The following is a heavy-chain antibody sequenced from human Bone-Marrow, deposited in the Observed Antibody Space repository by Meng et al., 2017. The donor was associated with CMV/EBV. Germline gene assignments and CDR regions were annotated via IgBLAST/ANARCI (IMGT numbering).Heavy chain of an antibody. CDR2: IIPILGIA. J-gene: IGHJ4*02. CDR1: GGTFSSYT. V-gene: IGHV1-69*04. CDR3: ARDPVGATAGG. D-gene: IGHD1-26*01. Sequence: SVKVSCKASGGTFSSYTISWVRQAPGQGLEGMGRIIPILGIANYAQKFQGRVTINADKSTSTAYMEPSSLRSENTAVYYCARDPVGATAGGWGQGKLVNVAS.